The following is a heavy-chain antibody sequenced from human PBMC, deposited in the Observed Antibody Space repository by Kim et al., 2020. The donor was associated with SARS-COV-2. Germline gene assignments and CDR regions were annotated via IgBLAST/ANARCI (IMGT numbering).Heavy chain of an antibody. CDR3: AKRREGTLNYGMDV. CDR2: ISGSGGST. J-gene: IGHJ6*02. CDR1: GFTFSSYA. V-gene: IGHV3-23*01. Sequence: GGSLRLSCAASGFTFSSYAMSWVRQAPGKGLEWVSAISGSGGSTYYADSVKGRFTISRDNSKNTLYLQMNSLRAEDTAVYYCAKRREGTLNYGMDVWGQGTTVTVSS.